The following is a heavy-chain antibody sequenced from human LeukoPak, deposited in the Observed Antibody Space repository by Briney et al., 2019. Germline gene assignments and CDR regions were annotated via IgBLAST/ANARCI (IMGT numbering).Heavy chain of an antibody. D-gene: IGHD3-3*01. CDR2: IVSDSSTT. V-gene: IGHV3-74*01. CDR1: GFTFSSYW. Sequence: GGSLRLSCAASGFTFSSYWMHWVRQAPGKGLVWVSHIVSDSSTTLYADSVKGGFTISRDNDKNTLYLQMNSLRAEDTAVYYCAREALRFPLFDHWGQGTLVTVSS. CDR3: AREALRFPLFDH. J-gene: IGHJ5*02.